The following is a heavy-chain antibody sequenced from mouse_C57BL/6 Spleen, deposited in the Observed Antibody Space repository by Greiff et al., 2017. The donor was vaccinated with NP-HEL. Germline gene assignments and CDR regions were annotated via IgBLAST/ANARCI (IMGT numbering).Heavy chain of an antibody. CDR2: INPYNGGT. CDR3: ARIGDYDVKFAY. V-gene: IGHV1-19*01. Sequence: EVQLQQSGPVLVKPGASVKMSCKASGYTFTDYYMNWVKQSHGKSLEWIGVINPYNGGTSYNQKFKGKATLTVDKSSSTAYMELNSLTSEDSAVYYCARIGDYDVKFAYWGQGTLVTVSA. D-gene: IGHD2-4*01. J-gene: IGHJ3*01. CDR1: GYTFTDYY.